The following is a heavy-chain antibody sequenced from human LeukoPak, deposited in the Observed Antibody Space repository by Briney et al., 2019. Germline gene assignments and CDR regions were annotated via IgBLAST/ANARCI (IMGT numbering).Heavy chain of an antibody. D-gene: IGHD1-26*01. CDR3: ARAQWELYANDAFDI. J-gene: IGHJ3*02. V-gene: IGHV1-2*02. CDR1: GYTFTGYY. CDR2: INPNSGGT. Sequence: ASVKVSCKASGYTFTGYYMHWVRPAPGQGLEWMGWINPNSGGTNYAQKFQGRVTMTRDTSISTAYMELSRLRSDDTAVYYCARAQWELYANDAFDIWGQGTMVTVSS.